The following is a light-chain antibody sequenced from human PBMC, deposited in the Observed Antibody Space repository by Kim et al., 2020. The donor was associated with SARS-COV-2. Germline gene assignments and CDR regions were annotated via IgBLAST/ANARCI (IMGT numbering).Light chain of an antibody. CDR1: QPVDNK. J-gene: IGKJ1*01. Sequence: SPGDSATLSCRASQPVDNKVIWFQQKPGQAPRLLLYYASTRATGVPSRFSGSGSGTEFTLTISSLRSEDFAVYWCQQNFFWPWTFGQGTKVDIK. CDR2: YAS. CDR3: QQNFFWPWT. V-gene: IGKV3-15*01.